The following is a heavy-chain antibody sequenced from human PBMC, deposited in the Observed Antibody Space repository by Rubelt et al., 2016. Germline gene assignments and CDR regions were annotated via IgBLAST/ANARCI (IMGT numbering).Heavy chain of an antibody. CDR3: AREDGDY. CDR2: INPNSGGT. J-gene: IGHJ4*02. Sequence: QVQLVQSGAEVKKTGASVKVSCKASGYTFTDDIIHWVRQAPGQGLEWMGWINPNSGGTNYAQRFQGRVTMTRDTSISTAYMELSRLRSDDTAVFYCAREDGDYWGQGTLVTVSS. D-gene: IGHD5-24*01. V-gene: IGHV1-2*02. CDR1: GYTFTDDI.